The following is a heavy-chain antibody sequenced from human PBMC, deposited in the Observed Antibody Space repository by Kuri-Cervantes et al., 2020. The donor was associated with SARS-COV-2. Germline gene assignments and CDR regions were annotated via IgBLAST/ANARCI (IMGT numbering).Heavy chain of an antibody. Sequence: GESLKISCAASGFTFSSYAMHWVRQAPGKGLEWVADISYDGSNKYYADSVKGRFTISRDNSKNTLYLQMNSLRAEDTAVYYCASIYSGYEDGWGQGTLVTVSS. D-gene: IGHD5-12*01. J-gene: IGHJ4*02. CDR3: ASIYSGYEDG. CDR2: ISYDGSNK. CDR1: GFTFSSYA. V-gene: IGHV3-30-3*01.